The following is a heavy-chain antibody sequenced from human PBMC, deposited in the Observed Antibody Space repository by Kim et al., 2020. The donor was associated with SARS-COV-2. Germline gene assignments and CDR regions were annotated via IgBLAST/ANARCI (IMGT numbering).Heavy chain of an antibody. CDR1: GGSFSDYY. CDR2: INDSGTT. CDR3: ARAHSKAFGGSIGHGFDP. V-gene: IGHV4-34*01. J-gene: IGHJ5*02. Sequence: SETLSLTCAVYGGSFSDYYWSWIRQPPGKGLEWIGEINDSGTTNYNPSLKSRVTTSVETSNNQFSLRLSSVTAADTAVYYCARAHSKAFGGSIGHGFDP. D-gene: IGHD3-16*01.